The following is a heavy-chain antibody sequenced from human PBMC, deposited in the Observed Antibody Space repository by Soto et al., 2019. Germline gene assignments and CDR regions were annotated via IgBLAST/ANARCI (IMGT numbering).Heavy chain of an antibody. J-gene: IGHJ6*03. CDR3: ARVAYYYMDV. Sequence: GGSLRLSCAASGFTVSSNYRSWVRQAPGKGLEWVSVIYSGGSTYYADSVKGRFTISRDNSKNTLYLQMNSLRAEDTAVYYCARVAYYYMDVWGKGTTVTVSS. CDR1: GFTVSSNY. V-gene: IGHV3-66*01. CDR2: IYSGGST.